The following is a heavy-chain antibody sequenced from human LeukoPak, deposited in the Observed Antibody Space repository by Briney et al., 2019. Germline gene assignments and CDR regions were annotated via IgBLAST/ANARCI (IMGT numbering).Heavy chain of an antibody. Sequence: SETLSLTCTVSGGSISSYYWSWIRQPAGKGLEWIGRIYHSGSTYYNPSLKSRVTISVDTSKNQFSLKLSSVTAADTAVYYCARDKQLGDIDYWGQGTLVTVSS. CDR3: ARDKQLGDIDY. V-gene: IGHV4-4*07. CDR1: GGSISSYY. D-gene: IGHD6-6*01. CDR2: IYHSGST. J-gene: IGHJ4*02.